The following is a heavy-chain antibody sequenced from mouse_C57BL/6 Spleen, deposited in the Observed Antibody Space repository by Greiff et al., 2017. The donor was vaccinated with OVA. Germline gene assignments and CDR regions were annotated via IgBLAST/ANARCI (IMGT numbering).Heavy chain of an antibody. Sequence: EVQLVESGGDLVKPGGSLKLSCAASGFTFSSYGMSWVRQTPDKRLEWVATISSGGSYTYYQDSVKGRFTISRDNAKNTLYLQMSSLKSEDTAMYYCASDYYGSSREFAYWGQGTLVTVSA. V-gene: IGHV5-6*01. CDR1: GFTFSSYG. J-gene: IGHJ3*01. CDR3: ASDYYGSSREFAY. D-gene: IGHD1-1*01. CDR2: ISSGGSYT.